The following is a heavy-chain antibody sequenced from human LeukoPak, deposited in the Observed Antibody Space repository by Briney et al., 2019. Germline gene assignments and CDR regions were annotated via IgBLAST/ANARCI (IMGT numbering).Heavy chain of an antibody. V-gene: IGHV4-39*01. CDR3: ARGEATMVRGVIYYYYGMDV. CDR2: IYDSGST. CDR1: GGSISSSSYY. J-gene: IGHJ6*02. D-gene: IGHD3-10*01. Sequence: SETLSLTCTVSGGSISSSSYYWGWIRQPPGKGLEWIGSIYDSGSTYYNPSLKSRVTISVDTSKNQFSLKLSSVTAADTAVYYCARGEATMVRGVIYYYYGMDVWGQGTTVTVSS.